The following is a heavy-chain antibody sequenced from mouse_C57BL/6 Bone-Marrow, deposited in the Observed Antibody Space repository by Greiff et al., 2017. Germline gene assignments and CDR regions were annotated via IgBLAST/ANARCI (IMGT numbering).Heavy chain of an antibody. J-gene: IGHJ2*01. D-gene: IGHD1-1*01. V-gene: IGHV5-4*01. CDR1: GFTFSSYA. Sequence: EVQLVESGGGLVKPGGSLKLSCAASGFTFSSYAMSWVRQTPEKRLEWVATISDGGSYTYYPDNVKGRFTISRDNAKNNLYLQMSHLKSEDTAMYYCARGGIYYGSFDYWGQGTTLTVSS. CDR2: ISDGGSYT. CDR3: ARGGIYYGSFDY.